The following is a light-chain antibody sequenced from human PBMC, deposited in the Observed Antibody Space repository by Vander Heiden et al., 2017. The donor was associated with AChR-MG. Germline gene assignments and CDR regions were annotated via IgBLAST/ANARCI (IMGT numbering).Light chain of an antibody. Sequence: DIVMTQSPATLSVSPGERATPSCRASQSVSSNLAWYQQKPGQAPRLLIYGASTRATGIPARFSGSGSGTEFTLTISSLQSEDFAVYYWQQYNNWWTFGQGTKVEIK. CDR1: QSVSSN. CDR3: QQYNNWWT. CDR2: GAS. V-gene: IGKV3-15*01. J-gene: IGKJ1*01.